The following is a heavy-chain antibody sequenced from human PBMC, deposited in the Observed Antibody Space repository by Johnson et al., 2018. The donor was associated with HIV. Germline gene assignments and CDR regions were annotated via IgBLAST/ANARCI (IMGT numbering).Heavy chain of an antibody. CDR3: AKELADSSGYYADAFDI. CDR2: ISYDGTYN. D-gene: IGHD3-22*01. J-gene: IGHJ3*02. V-gene: IGHV3-30*04. Sequence: QVQLVESGGGVVQPGKSLRLSCAASGFTFSSYAMHWVRQAPGKGLEWVAIISYDGTYNYYAESVKGRFTISRDNSKNTLYLQMNSLRAEDTAVYYCAKELADSSGYYADAFDIWGQGTMVTVSS. CDR1: GFTFSSYA.